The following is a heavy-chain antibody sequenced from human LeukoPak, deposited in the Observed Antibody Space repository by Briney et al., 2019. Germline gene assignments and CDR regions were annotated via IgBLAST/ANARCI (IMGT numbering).Heavy chain of an antibody. Sequence: SETLSLTCAVYGGSFSGYYWSWIRQPPGKGLEWIGEINHSGSTNYNPPLKSRVTISVDTSKNQFSLKLSSVTAADTAVYYCARIGYYYDSSGPSSSDFDYWGQGTLVTVSS. V-gene: IGHV4-34*01. CDR2: INHSGST. J-gene: IGHJ4*02. CDR1: GGSFSGYY. CDR3: ARIGYYYDSSGPSSSDFDY. D-gene: IGHD3-22*01.